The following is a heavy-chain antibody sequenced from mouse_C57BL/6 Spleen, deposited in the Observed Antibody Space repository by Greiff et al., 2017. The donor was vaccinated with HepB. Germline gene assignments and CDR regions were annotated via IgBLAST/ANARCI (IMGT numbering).Heavy chain of an antibody. D-gene: IGHD2-3*01. CDR3: ARYPPIYDGFLYAMDY. CDR1: GFTFTDYY. J-gene: IGHJ4*01. Sequence: EVKVVESGGGLVQPGGSLSLSCAASGFTFTDYYMSWVRQPPGKALEWLGFIRNKANGYTTEYSASVKGRFTISRDNSQSILYLQMNALRAEDSATYYCARYPPIYDGFLYAMDYWGQGTSVTVSS. V-gene: IGHV7-3*01. CDR2: IRNKANGYTT.